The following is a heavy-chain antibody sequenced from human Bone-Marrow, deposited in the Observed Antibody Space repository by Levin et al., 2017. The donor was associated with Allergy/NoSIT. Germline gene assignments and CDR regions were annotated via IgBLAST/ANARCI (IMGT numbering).Heavy chain of an antibody. CDR3: AINWNHDH. D-gene: IGHD1-1*01. V-gene: IGHV3-48*03. CDR2: ISWSGSTI. J-gene: IGHJ5*02. CDR1: GFTFSSYE. Sequence: GGSLRLSCAASGFTFSSYEMNWVRQAPGKGLEWLSYISWSGSTIYYADHVKGRFTISRDNSRNIVFLQMNSLRAEDTAVYYCAINWNHDHWGQGTLVTVSS.